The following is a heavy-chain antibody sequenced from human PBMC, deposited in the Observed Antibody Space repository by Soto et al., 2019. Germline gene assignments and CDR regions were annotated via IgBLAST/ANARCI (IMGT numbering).Heavy chain of an antibody. CDR2: INPKSGGT. CDR3: ARGDSTDCSNGVCSFFYNHDMDV. Sequence: QAHLEQSGTEMRKPGASVKVSCKASGYSFTDYHIHWVRQAPGQGLEWLGRINPKSGGTSTAQKFQGWVTMTTDTSISTASMELTRLTSDDTAIYYCARGDSTDCSNGVCSFFYNHDMDVWGQGTTVTVSS. V-gene: IGHV1-2*04. D-gene: IGHD2-8*01. J-gene: IGHJ6*02. CDR1: GYSFTDYH.